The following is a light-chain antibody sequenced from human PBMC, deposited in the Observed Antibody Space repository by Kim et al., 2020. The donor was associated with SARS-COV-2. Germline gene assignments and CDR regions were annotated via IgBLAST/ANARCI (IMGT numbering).Light chain of an antibody. CDR2: GAS. CDR3: QQYHNMQT. J-gene: IGKJ2*01. Sequence: FGSPGERATRSCRASQSISSNLAWYQQKPGQAPRLLIYGASTRATDIPVRFSGSGSGTEFTLTISSLQSEDFVVYYCQQYHNMQTFGQGTKLEIK. V-gene: IGKV3-15*01. CDR1: QSISSN.